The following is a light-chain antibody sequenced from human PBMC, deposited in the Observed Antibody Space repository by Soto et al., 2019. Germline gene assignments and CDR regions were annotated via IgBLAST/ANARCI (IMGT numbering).Light chain of an antibody. J-gene: IGKJ1*01. V-gene: IGKV1-5*01. CDR3: QQYNDNWT. Sequence: DIQMTQSPSTLSASVGDGVTITCRASQSISSWLAWYQQKPGKAPKLLIYDASSLESGVPSRFSGSGSGTESTLTISSLQPDDFATYYCQQYNDNWTFGQGTK. CDR2: DAS. CDR1: QSISSW.